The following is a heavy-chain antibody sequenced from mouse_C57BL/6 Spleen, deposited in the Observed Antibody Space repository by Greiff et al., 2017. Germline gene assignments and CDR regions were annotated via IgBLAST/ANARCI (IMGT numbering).Heavy chain of an antibody. D-gene: IGHD4-1*01. CDR1: SYTFTSYW. CDR3: AKGLTGTSNYAMDY. Sequence: QVQLQQSGAELAKPGASVKLSCKASSYTFTSYWMHWVKQRPGQGLEWIGYINPSSGYTKYNQKFKDKATLTADKSSSTAYMQLSSLTYEDSAVYYCAKGLTGTSNYAMDYWGQGTSVTVSS. CDR2: INPSSGYT. J-gene: IGHJ4*01. V-gene: IGHV1-7*01.